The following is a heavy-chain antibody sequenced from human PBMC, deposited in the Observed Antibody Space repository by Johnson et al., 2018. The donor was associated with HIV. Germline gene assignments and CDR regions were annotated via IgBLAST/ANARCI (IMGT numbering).Heavy chain of an antibody. D-gene: IGHD6-13*01. J-gene: IGHJ3*02. V-gene: IGHV3-30*04. CDR2: ISYDGNNK. CDR3: TTCSRSGAVDI. Sequence: QVQLVESGGGVVQPGRSLRLSCAASGFTFSSYAMHWVRQAPGKGLEWVAVISYDGNNKYYADSVKGRFTISRDNSKNTLYLQMYSLRAEDTAVYYCTTCSRSGAVDIWGQGTMVTVSS. CDR1: GFTFSSYA.